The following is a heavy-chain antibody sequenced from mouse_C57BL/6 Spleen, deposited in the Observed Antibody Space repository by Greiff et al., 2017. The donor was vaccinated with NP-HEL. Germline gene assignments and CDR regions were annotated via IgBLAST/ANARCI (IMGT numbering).Heavy chain of an antibody. J-gene: IGHJ4*01. Sequence: EVKVVESGGGLVKPGGSLKLSCAASGFTFSDYGMHWVRQAPEKGLEWVAYISSGSSTIYYADTVKGRFTISRDNAKNTLFLQMTSLRSEDTAMYYCARSSVVATYYYAMDYWGQGTSVTVSS. D-gene: IGHD1-1*01. V-gene: IGHV5-17*01. CDR3: ARSSVVATYYYAMDY. CDR2: ISSGSSTI. CDR1: GFTFSDYG.